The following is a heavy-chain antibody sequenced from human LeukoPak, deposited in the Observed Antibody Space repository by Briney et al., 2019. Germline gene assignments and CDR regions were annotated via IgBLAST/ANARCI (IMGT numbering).Heavy chain of an antibody. V-gene: IGHV1-18*04. CDR1: GYTFTGYY. CDR2: ISAYNGNT. J-gene: IGHJ6*03. CDR3: ARDRPTSNRRPQTLRYYYYYMDV. D-gene: IGHD1-14*01. Sequence: ASVKVSCKASGYTFTGYYMHWVRQAPGQGLEWMGWISAYNGNTNYAQKLQGRVTMTTDTSTSTAYMELRSLRSDDTAVYYCARDRPTSNRRPQTLRYYYYYMDVWGKGTTVTVSS.